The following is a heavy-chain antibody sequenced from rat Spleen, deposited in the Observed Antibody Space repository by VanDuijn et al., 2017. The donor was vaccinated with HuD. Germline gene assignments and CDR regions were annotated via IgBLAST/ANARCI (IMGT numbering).Heavy chain of an antibody. CDR1: GFTYSNYV. CDR3: ARQRVVTSDFDY. J-gene: IGHJ2*01. V-gene: IGHV5S13*01. Sequence: EVQLVESGGGLVQPGRSLKLSCAASGFTYSNYVMAWVSQAPTKGLEWVASISTGGGNTYYRDSVKGRFTISRDNAKNTLYLQMDSLRSEDTATYYCARQRVVTSDFDYWGQGVMVTVSS. D-gene: IGHD1-1*01. CDR2: ISTGGGNT.